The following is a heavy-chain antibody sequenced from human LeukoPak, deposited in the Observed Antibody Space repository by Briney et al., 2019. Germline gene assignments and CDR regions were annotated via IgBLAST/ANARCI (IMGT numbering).Heavy chain of an antibody. CDR1: GFTFSSYS. CDR2: ISSSSSTI. Sequence: GGSLRLSCAASGFTFSSYSMNWVRQAPGKGLEWVSYISSSSSTIYYADSVKGRFTISRDNAKNSLYLQMNSLRAEDTAVYYCARDGAAAADYWGQGTLVTVSS. V-gene: IGHV3-48*04. D-gene: IGHD6-13*01. CDR3: ARDGAAAADY. J-gene: IGHJ4*02.